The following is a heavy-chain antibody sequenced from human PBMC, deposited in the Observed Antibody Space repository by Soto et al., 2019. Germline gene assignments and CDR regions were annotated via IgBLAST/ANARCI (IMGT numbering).Heavy chain of an antibody. Sequence: GGSLELGSAGSGFTVSYHYIAWVRQAPGKGLEWVGRSRDKPQGYSTAYAAPVKGRFTTSRDESKNSAYLQMNSLKTEDTAVYYCVXATYFSDSSSYTRCLDYWGQGTLVTVSS. J-gene: IGHJ4*02. D-gene: IGHD3-22*01. V-gene: IGHV3-72*01. CDR2: SRDKPQGYST. CDR1: GFTVSYHY. CDR3: VXATYFSDSSSYTRCLDY.